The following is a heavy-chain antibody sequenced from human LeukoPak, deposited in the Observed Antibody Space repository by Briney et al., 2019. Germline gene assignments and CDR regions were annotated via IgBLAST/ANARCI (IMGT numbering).Heavy chain of an antibody. V-gene: IGHV3-49*04. CDR3: TRAHYIAAAGFNWFDP. Sequence: GGSLRLSCTASGFTFGDYAMSWVRQAPGKGLEWVGFIRSKAYGGTTEYAASVKGRFTISRDDSKSIAYLQMNSLKTEDTAVYYCTRAHYIAAAGFNWFDPWGQGTLVTVSS. D-gene: IGHD6-13*01. CDR2: IRSKAYGGTT. CDR1: GFTFGDYA. J-gene: IGHJ5*02.